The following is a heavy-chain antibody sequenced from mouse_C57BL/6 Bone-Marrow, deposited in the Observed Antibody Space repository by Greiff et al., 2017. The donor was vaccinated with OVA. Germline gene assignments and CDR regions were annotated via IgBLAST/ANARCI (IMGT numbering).Heavy chain of an antibody. V-gene: IGHV1-69*01. Sequence: QVQLQQPGAELVMPGASVKLSCKASGYTFTSSWMHWVKQRPGQGLEWIGEIDPSDSYTNYNQKFKGKSTLTVDKSSSTAYMQLSSLTSEDSAVYYGDRAFDAARFAYWGQGALVTISA. J-gene: IGHJ3*01. CDR3: DRAFDAARFAY. CDR2: IDPSDSYT. CDR1: GYTFTSSW. D-gene: IGHD6-1*01.